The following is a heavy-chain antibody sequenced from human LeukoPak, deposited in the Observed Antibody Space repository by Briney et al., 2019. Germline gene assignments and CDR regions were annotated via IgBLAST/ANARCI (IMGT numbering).Heavy chain of an antibody. CDR2: ISSSSSTI. CDR1: GFTFSSYS. D-gene: IGHD3-16*01. J-gene: IGHJ4*02. V-gene: IGHV3-48*04. Sequence: PGGSLRLSCAASGFTFSSYSMNWVRQAPGKGLEWVSYISSSSSTIYYADSVKGRFTISRDNAKNSLYLQMNSLRAEDTAVYYCARILRPLRGGIDYWGQGTLVTVSS. CDR3: ARILRPLRGGIDY.